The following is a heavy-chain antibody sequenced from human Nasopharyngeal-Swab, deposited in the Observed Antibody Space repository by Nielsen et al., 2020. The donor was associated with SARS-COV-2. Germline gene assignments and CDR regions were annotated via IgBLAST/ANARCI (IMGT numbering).Heavy chain of an antibody. CDR1: GFTFSSYS. J-gene: IGHJ5*02. CDR3: ARGNMVRGVIA. CDR2: IYSGGST. V-gene: IGHV3-53*01. Sequence: GESLKISCAASGFTFSSYSMSWVRQAPGKGLEWVSVIYSGGSTYYADSVKGRFTISRDNSKNTLYLQMNSLRAEDTAVYYCARGNMVRGVIAWGQGTLVTVSS. D-gene: IGHD3-10*01.